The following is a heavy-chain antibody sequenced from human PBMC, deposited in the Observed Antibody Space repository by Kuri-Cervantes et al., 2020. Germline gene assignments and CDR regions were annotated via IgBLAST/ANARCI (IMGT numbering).Heavy chain of an antibody. CDR2: INPNSGGT. CDR1: GYTFTGYY. J-gene: IGHJ4*02. CDR3: ARIMVRGVIYSMYY. D-gene: IGHD3-10*01. V-gene: IGHV1-2*04. Sequence: ASVKVSCKASGYTFTGYYMHWVRQAPGQGLEWMGWINPNSGGTNYAQKFQGWVTMTRDTSISTAYMELSRLRSDDTAVYYCARIMVRGVIYSMYYWGQGTLVTVSS.